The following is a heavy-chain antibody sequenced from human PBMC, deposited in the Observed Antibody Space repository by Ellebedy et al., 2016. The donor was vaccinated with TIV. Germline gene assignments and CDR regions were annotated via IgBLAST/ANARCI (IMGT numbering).Heavy chain of an antibody. CDR3: ARCVVANAAFDI. CDR1: GVTFSTYS. V-gene: IGHV3-21*01. D-gene: IGHD2-15*01. Sequence: PGGSLRLSCAASGVTFSTYSMNWVRQAPGKGLEWVSSISGSRSYIYYADSVKGRFTISRDNAKNSLYLQMNSLRGEDTAVYYCARCVVANAAFDIWGQGTMVTVSS. CDR2: ISGSRSYI. J-gene: IGHJ3*02.